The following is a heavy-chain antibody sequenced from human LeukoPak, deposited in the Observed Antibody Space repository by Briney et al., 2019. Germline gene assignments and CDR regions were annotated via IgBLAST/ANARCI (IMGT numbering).Heavy chain of an antibody. CDR2: IKSKTDGGTT. Sequence: GGSLRLSCAASGFTFSNAWMSWVRQAPGKGLEWVGRIKSKTDGGTTDYAAPVKGRFTISRDDSKNTLYLQMNSLRAEDTAVYYCARDQYCSSTSCSRTALRRYYYYYGMDVWGQGTTVTVSS. V-gene: IGHV3-15*01. D-gene: IGHD2-2*01. CDR1: GFTFSNAW. J-gene: IGHJ6*02. CDR3: ARDQYCSSTSCSRTALRRYYYYYGMDV.